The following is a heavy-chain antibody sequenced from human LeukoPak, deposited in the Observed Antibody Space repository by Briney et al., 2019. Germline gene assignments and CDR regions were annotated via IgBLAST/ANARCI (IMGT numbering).Heavy chain of an antibody. J-gene: IGHJ5*02. CDR2: IYYSGST. D-gene: IGHD6-19*01. V-gene: IGHV4-61*01. CDR3: ARVLARGQWLVNWFDP. Sequence: PSETLSLTCSASGGSVTSGSHYRSWIRQPPGKGLEWVVNIYYSGSTNYNPSLKSRVTISADTSKKQFSLKLRSVTAADTAVYYCARVLARGQWLVNWFDPWGQGTLVTVSS. CDR1: GGSVTSGSHY.